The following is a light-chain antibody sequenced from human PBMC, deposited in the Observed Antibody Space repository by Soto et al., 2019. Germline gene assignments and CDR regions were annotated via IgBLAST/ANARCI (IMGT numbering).Light chain of an antibody. J-gene: IGKJ4*01. CDR3: QQSYSTPLA. Sequence: DIRMTQSPSSLSASVGDRVTITCRASQSISSYLNWYQQKPGKAPKLLIYAASSLQSGVPSRFSGSGSGTDFTLTISSLQPEDFATYYCQQSYSTPLACGGGTKV. CDR2: AAS. V-gene: IGKV1-39*01. CDR1: QSISSY.